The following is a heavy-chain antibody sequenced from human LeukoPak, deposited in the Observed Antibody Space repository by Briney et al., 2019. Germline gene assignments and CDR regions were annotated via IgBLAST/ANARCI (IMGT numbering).Heavy chain of an antibody. CDR3: ASPRFSDS. Sequence: SETLSLTCAVYGASFSAYYWCWIRQPPGKGLEWIGSIYYSGSTYYNPSLKSRVTISVDTSKNQFSLKLSSVTAADTAVYYCASPRFSDSWGQGTLVTVSS. V-gene: IGHV4-34*01. CDR2: IYYSGST. CDR1: GASFSAYY. D-gene: IGHD3-22*01. J-gene: IGHJ4*02.